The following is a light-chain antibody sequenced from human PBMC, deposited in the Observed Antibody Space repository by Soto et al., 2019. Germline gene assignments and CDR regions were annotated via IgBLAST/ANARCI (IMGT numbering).Light chain of an antibody. CDR3: QQYNNWPPRWT. Sequence: EIVMTQSPATLSVSPGERATLSCRASQSVSSNLAWYQQKPGQAPRLLIYGASTRATGIRARFSGSGSGTEFTLTISSLQSEDFAVYYCQQYNNWPPRWTFGQGTKVEIK. V-gene: IGKV3-15*01. CDR2: GAS. J-gene: IGKJ1*01. CDR1: QSVSSN.